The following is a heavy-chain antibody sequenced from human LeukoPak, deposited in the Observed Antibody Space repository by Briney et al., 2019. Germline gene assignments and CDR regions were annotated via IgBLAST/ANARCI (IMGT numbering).Heavy chain of an antibody. CDR1: GFTFSSYW. D-gene: IGHD4-17*01. CDR3: ARSQRYGDSSDY. V-gene: IGHV3-7*03. J-gene: IGHJ4*02. CDR2: IKQDGSEK. Sequence: GGSLRLSCAASGFTFSSYWMSWVRQAPGKGLEWVANIKQDGSEKYYVDTVKGRFTISRDNAKNSLYLQMNSLRAEDTAMYYCARSQRYGDSSDYWGQGTLVTVSS.